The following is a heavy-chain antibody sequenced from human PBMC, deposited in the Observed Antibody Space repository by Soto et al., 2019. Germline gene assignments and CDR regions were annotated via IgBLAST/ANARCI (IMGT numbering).Heavy chain of an antibody. V-gene: IGHV1-69*13. Sequence: GASVKVSCKASGGTFSSYAISWVRQAPGQGLEWMGGIIPIFGTANYAQKFQGRVTITADESTSTAYMELSSLRSEDTAVYYCASLLPRPSNRYSYYYGMDVWGQGTTVTVSS. CDR2: IIPIFGTA. D-gene: IGHD3-22*01. CDR1: GGTFSSYA. J-gene: IGHJ6*02. CDR3: ASLLPRPSNRYSYYYGMDV.